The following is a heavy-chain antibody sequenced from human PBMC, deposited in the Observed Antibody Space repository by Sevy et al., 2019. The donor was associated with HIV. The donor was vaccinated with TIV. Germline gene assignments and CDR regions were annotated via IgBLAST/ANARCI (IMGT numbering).Heavy chain of an antibody. CDR3: ARKYDSSGYFDY. J-gene: IGHJ4*02. D-gene: IGHD3-22*01. CDR1: GFTFSNYA. CDR2: ISGSGGSGTKT. V-gene: IGHV3-23*01. Sequence: GGSLRLSCAASGFTFSNYAMNWVRQAPGKGLEWVSGISGSGGSGTKTNYADSMKGRFTISRDDSKNSLFLQLNSLRAEDTAIYYCARKYDSSGYFDYWGQGTLVTVSS.